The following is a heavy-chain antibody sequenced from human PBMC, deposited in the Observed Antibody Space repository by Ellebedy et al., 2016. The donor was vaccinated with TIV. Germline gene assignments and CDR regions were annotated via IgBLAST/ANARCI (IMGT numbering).Heavy chain of an antibody. CDR3: ARTFVKTGHKGGMDV. J-gene: IGHJ6*02. Sequence: MPSETLSLTCSVSGGSINNYYWTWIRQPPGQGLEWIGDIHHSGNSHIHPSLKSRVTISVDTSKNQFSLRLSSLTAADTAVYYCARTFVKTGHKGGMDVWGQGTTVTVSS. CDR1: GGSINNYY. V-gene: IGHV4-59*01. CDR2: IHHSGNS. D-gene: IGHD1-14*01.